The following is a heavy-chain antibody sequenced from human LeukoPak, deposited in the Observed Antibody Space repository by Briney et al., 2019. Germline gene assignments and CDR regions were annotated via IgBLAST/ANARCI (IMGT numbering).Heavy chain of an antibody. D-gene: IGHD4-17*01. V-gene: IGHV4-4*02. Sequence: SGTLSLTCAVSGGSISSSNWWSWIRPSPGKGAGYIGEINHIGNTGYNPSLNSRVTISVDTSKNQFSLILYSVTAADTAVYYCARKTVTTGVDYWGLGTLVTVSA. CDR1: GGSISSSNW. CDR3: ARKTVTTGVDY. CDR2: INHIGNT. J-gene: IGHJ4*02.